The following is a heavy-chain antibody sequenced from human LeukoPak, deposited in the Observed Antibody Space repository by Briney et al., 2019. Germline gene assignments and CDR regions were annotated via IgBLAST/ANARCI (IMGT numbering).Heavy chain of an antibody. CDR1: GGSFSGYY. J-gene: IGHJ5*02. V-gene: IGHV4-34*01. D-gene: IGHD2-2*01. CDR2: INHSGGT. Sequence: PSETLSLTCAVYGGSFSGYYWSWIRQPPGKGLEWIGEINHSGGTNYNPSLKSRVTISVGTSKNQFSLKLSSVTAADTAVYYCARGRGVVVPAAIHNWFDPWGQGTLVTVSS. CDR3: ARGRGVVVPAAIHNWFDP.